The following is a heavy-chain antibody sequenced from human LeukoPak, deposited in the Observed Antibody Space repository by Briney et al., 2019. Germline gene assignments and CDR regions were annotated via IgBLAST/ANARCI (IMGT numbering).Heavy chain of an antibody. D-gene: IGHD3-10*01. J-gene: IGHJ3*02. CDR3: AREMLRGLGFDI. CDR2: IYSGGST. CDR1: GFTVSSNY. V-gene: IGHV3-53*01. Sequence: GGSLRLSCAASGFTVSSNYMSWVRQAPGKGLEWVSVIYSGGSTYYADSVKGRFTISRDNSKNTLYLQMNSLRADDTAVYYCAREMLRGLGFDIWGQGTLVTVSS.